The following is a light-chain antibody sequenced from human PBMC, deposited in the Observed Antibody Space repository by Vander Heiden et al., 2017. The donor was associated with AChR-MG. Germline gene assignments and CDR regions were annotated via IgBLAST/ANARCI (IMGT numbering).Light chain of an antibody. CDR1: SSNIGSND. Sequence: QSVLTQPPSASGTPGQRVTISCSGSSSNIGSNDVNWYQQLPGTAPKLLISATNQRPSGVPDRFSGSKSGTSASLAISGLQSEDEADYYCSAWDDSPDGWVFGGGTKLTVL. CDR3: SAWDDSPDGWV. CDR2: ATN. V-gene: IGLV1-44*01. J-gene: IGLJ3*02.